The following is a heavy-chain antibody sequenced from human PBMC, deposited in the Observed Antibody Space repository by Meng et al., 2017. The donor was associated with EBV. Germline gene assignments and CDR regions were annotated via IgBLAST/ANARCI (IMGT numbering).Heavy chain of an antibody. Sequence: QVQLVQSGAEVKKPGASVKVSCKASGYTFTSYYLHWVRQAPGQGLEWMGIIIPAGGNTNYAQKFRGRFTMTRDTSTSTVYMDLGILTSEDTAVYYCVRELVGGTFDYWGQGTLVTVSS. D-gene: IGHD1/OR15-1a*01. CDR2: IIPAGGNT. CDR3: VRELVGGTFDY. V-gene: IGHV1-46*01. J-gene: IGHJ4*02. CDR1: GYTFTSYY.